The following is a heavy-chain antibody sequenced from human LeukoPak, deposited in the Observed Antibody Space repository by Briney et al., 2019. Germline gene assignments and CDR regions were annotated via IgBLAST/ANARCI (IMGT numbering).Heavy chain of an antibody. CDR1: GGSVSSGSYY. D-gene: IGHD2-15*01. CDR2: IYYSGST. CDR3: ALIVGAADPFDY. Sequence: SETLSLTCTVSGGSVSSGSYYWSWIRQPPGKGLEWIGYIYYSGSTNYNPSLKSQVTILEDTSKNQFSLNLTFVTAADTAVYYWALIVGAADPFDYWGQGTLVTVSS. V-gene: IGHV4-61*01. J-gene: IGHJ4*02.